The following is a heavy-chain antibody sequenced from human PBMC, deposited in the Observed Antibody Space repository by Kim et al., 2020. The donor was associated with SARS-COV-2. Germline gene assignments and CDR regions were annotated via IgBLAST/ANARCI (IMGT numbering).Heavy chain of an antibody. J-gene: IGHJ4*02. CDR3: ARPLGTGFDY. CDR2: IYYSGST. Sequence: SETLSLTCTVSGGSISSSSYYWGWIRQPPGKGLEWIGSIYYSGSTYYNPSLKSRVTISVDTSKNQFSLKLSSVTAADTAVYYCARPLGTGFDYWGQGTLVTVSS. V-gene: IGHV4-39*01. CDR1: GGSISSSSYY. D-gene: IGHD1-1*01.